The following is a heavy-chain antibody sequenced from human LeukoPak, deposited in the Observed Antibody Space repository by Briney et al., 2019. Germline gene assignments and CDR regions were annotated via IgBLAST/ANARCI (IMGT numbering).Heavy chain of an antibody. D-gene: IGHD3-10*01. Sequence: GGSLRLSCAASRFTFSVFSMSWVRQSPTKGLEWVANIKQDGSERYYVDSVKGRFTISRDNAKNSLSLQMNNLRVEDTAVYYCARAGSHWHYVYWGQGTVVTVSS. V-gene: IGHV3-7*01. CDR3: ARAGSHWHYVY. CDR1: RFTFSVFS. J-gene: IGHJ4*02. CDR2: IKQDGSER.